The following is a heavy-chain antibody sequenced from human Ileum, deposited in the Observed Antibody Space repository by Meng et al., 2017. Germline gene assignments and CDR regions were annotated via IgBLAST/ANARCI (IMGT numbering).Heavy chain of an antibody. J-gene: IGHJ4*02. V-gene: IGHV4-4*02. CDR2: MNLGGCH. CDR3: AHIFDS. Sequence: VQLQESGPGLEEPSGTLSRTFAVSGSSISSSDWWSWLRQTPGKRLEWIAEMNLGGCHNYNPSLKSRVTMSVDKSNDHLSLQLTSVTAADTAVYYCAHIFDSWGQGTLVTVSS. CDR1: GSSISSSDW.